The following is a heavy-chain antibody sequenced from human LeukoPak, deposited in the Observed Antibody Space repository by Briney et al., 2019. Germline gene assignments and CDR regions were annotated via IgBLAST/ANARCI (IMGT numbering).Heavy chain of an antibody. Sequence: GGSLRLSCAASGFTVSASYMIWVRQAPGKGLEWVSTLYSGGSTYYADSMKGKFTISRDNSKNILYLQMISLRAEDTAVYYCARDDYGDYSLDYWGQGTLVTVSS. CDR1: GFTVSASY. J-gene: IGHJ4*02. CDR2: LYSGGST. D-gene: IGHD4-17*01. V-gene: IGHV3-66*01. CDR3: ARDDYGDYSLDY.